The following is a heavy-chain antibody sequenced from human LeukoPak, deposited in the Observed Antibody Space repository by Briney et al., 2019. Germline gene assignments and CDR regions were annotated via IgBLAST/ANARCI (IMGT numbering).Heavy chain of an antibody. V-gene: IGHV1-46*01. CDR2: INPSGGTT. J-gene: IGHJ4*02. CDR3: ARGLHIRLYDSRGYFDY. CDR1: GYTFTSYA. D-gene: IGHD3-22*01. Sequence: ASVKVSCKASGYTFTSYAMNWVRQAPGQGLEWMGIINPSGGTTNYAQKFQGRVTMTRDTSTSTVYMELSSLRSEDTAVYYCARGLHIRLYDSRGYFDYWGQGTVVTVSS.